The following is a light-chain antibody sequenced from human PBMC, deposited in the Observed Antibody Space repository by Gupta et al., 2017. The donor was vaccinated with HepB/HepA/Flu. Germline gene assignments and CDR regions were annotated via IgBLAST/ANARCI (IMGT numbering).Light chain of an antibody. V-gene: IGLV2-18*02. J-gene: IGLJ2*01. CDR1: SSDVGSYNR. Sequence: QSALTQPPSVSASPGQSLTIPCTGTSSDVGSYNRVSWYQQPQGTAPKLMIYEVSNRPSRVPDRFSGSKSGNTASLTITGLQAEDEADYYCSSYTSSSTHVVFGGGTKLTVL. CDR2: EVS. CDR3: SSYTSSSTHVV.